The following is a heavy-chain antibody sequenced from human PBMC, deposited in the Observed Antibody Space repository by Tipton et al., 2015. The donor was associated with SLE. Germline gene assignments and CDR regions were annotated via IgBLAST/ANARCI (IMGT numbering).Heavy chain of an antibody. CDR3: AKAPPWSGPRLPDSDY. Sequence: SLRLSCAASGFTFSSYGMHWVRQAPGKGLEWVAFIRYDGSNKYYADSVKGRFTISRDNSKNTLYLQMNSLRAEDTAVYYCAKAPPWSGPRLPDSDYWGQGTLVTVSS. CDR2: IRYDGSNK. D-gene: IGHD3-3*01. CDR1: GFTFSSYG. V-gene: IGHV3-30*02. J-gene: IGHJ4*02.